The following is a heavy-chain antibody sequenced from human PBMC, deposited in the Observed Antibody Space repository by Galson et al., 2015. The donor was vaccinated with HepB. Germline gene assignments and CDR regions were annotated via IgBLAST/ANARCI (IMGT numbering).Heavy chain of an antibody. CDR1: GYTFTSYG. D-gene: IGHD2-2*02. CDR2: ISAYNGNT. Sequence: SVKVSCKASGYTFTSYGISWVRQAPGQGLEWMGWISAYNGNTNYAQKLQGRVTMTTDTSTSTAYMELRSLRSDDTAVYYCARAAKPAAIPPGWFDPWGQGTLVTVSS. CDR3: ARAAKPAAIPPGWFDP. V-gene: IGHV1-18*04. J-gene: IGHJ5*02.